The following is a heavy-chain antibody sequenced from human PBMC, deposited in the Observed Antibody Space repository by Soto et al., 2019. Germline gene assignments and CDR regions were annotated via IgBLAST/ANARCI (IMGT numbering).Heavy chain of an antibody. J-gene: IGHJ6*02. CDR3: ARDGGIAAAGSYYYYGMYV. D-gene: IGHD6-13*01. CDR2: IKQDGSEK. CDR1: GFTFSSYW. Sequence: PGGSLRLSCAASGFTFSSYWMSWVRQAPGKGLEWVANIKQDGSEKYYVDSVKGRFTISRDNAKNSLYLQMNSLRAEDTAVYYCARDGGIAAAGSYYYYGMYVWGQGTTVSVSS. V-gene: IGHV3-7*04.